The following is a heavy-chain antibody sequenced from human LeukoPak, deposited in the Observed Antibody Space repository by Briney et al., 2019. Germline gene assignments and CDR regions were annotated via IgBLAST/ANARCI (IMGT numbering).Heavy chain of an antibody. V-gene: IGHV3-9*01. J-gene: IGHJ5*02. CDR3: ARGAWQQLAPELQDWFDP. CDR2: ISWNSGSI. Sequence: PGRSLRLSCAASGFTFDDYAMHWVRQAPGKGLEWVSGISWNSGSIGYADSVKGRFTISRDNAKNSLYLQMNSLRAEDTAVYYCARGAWQQLAPELQDWFDPWGQGTLVTVSS. D-gene: IGHD6-13*01. CDR1: GFTFDDYA.